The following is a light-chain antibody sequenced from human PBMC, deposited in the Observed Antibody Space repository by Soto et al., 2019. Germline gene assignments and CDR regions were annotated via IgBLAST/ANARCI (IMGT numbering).Light chain of an antibody. CDR1: QSLLHRNGYNY. CDR2: LGS. J-gene: IGKJ4*01. V-gene: IGKV2-28*01. CDR3: MQTLQTPPT. Sequence: DIVMTQSPLSLPVTPGEPASISCRSSQSLLHRNGYNYLDWYLQKPGQSPHLLFYLGSNRASGVPDRFRGSGSGTDFTLKISRVEAEDVGVYYCMQTLQTPPTFGGGTKVEIK.